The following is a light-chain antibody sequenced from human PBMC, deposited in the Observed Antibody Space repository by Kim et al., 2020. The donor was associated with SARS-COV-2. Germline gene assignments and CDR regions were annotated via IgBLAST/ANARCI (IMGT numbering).Light chain of an antibody. CDR3: QAWDISNYV. V-gene: IGLV3-1*01. CDR2: QDT. Sequence: SYELTQPPSVSVSPGQTASITCSGDKLGDKYVCWYQQKPGQSPVLVIYQDTKRPSGIPERFSGSNSGSTATLTISGTQAMDEADYYCQAWDISNYVFGTGTKVTVL. CDR1: KLGDKY. J-gene: IGLJ1*01.